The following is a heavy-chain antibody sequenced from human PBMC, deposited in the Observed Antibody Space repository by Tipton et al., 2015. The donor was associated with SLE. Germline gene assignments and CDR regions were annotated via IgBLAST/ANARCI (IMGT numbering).Heavy chain of an antibody. D-gene: IGHD5-18*01. CDR2: IYWSGTT. Sequence: LRLSCTVSGGPSSNYYWGWIRQPPGKPLEWIGYIYWSGTTNYNPSLESRFTSSVDTSKNQFSLNLNSVTAADTAVYYCAGALDTTMGPFDCWGQGTLVTVSS. J-gene: IGHJ4*02. CDR3: AGALDTTMGPFDC. V-gene: IGHV4-59*12. CDR1: GGPSSNYY.